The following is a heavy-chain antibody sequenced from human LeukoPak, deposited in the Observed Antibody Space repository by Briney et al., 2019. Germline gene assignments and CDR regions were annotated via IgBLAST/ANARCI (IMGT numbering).Heavy chain of an antibody. J-gene: IGHJ6*02. CDR1: GLTFGGFG. Sequence: GGSLRLSCAASGLTFGGFGMHWVGQAPGKRLEWVAFVWYDGGDKYYADSVKGRFTISRDNSKNTLFLQMNSLRAEDTAVYYCARDGYYNVLAGYYTLGAMDVWGQGTTVIVSS. D-gene: IGHD3/OR15-3a*01. CDR2: VWYDGGDK. CDR3: ARDGYYNVLAGYYTLGAMDV. V-gene: IGHV3-33*01.